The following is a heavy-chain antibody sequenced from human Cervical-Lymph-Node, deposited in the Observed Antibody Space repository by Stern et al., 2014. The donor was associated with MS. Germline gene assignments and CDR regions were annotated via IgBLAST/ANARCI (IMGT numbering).Heavy chain of an antibody. V-gene: IGHV2-5*02. J-gene: IGHJ4*02. CDR2: IYLDGDK. CDR1: GFSVATAGVG. CDR3: AHSRVKYCRGGTCYSSLFDY. D-gene: IGHD2-15*01. Sequence: QITLKESGPTLVKPTQTVTLTCTLSGFSVATAGVGVGWIRQPPGKALEWLALIYLDGDKLYSPSLKNRLTIIKDTSKNQVVLTMTNVDPVDTATYYCAHSRVKYCRGGTCYSSLFDYWGQGTLVIVSS.